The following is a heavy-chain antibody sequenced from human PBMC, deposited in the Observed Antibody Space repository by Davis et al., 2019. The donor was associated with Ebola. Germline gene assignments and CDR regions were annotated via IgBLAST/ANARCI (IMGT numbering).Heavy chain of an antibody. J-gene: IGHJ4*02. CDR3: ARAAFPYYYGSGSPYYFDY. D-gene: IGHD3-10*01. V-gene: IGHV3-64*01. CDR2: ISSNGGST. Sequence: GESLKISCAASGFTFSSYAMHWVRQAPGKGLEYVSAISSNGGSTYYANSVKGRFTISRDNSKNTLYLQIGSLRAEDMAVYYCARAAFPYYYGSGSPYYFDYWGQGTLVTVSS. CDR1: GFTFSSYA.